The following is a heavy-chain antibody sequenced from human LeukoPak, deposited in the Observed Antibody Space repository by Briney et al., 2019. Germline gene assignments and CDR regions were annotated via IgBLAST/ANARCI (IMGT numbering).Heavy chain of an antibody. J-gene: IGHJ6*02. Sequence: ASVKVSCKASGYTFTGYYMHWVRQAPGQGLEWMGWINPNSGGTNYAQKFQGRVTMTRDTSISTAYMELSRLRSDDTAVYYCARAVITIFGVVIPPYYYYGMDVWGQGTTVTVSS. CDR1: GYTFTGYY. D-gene: IGHD3-3*01. CDR3: ARAVITIFGVVIPPYYYYGMDV. V-gene: IGHV1-2*02. CDR2: INPNSGGT.